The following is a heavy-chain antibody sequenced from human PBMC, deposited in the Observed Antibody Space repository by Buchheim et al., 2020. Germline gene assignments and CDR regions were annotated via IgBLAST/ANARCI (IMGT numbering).Heavy chain of an antibody. CDR1: GFTFDDYT. CDR2: ISWDGGST. J-gene: IGHJ4*02. D-gene: IGHD3-16*02. Sequence: EVQLVESGGVVVQPGGSLRLSCAASGFTFDDYTMHWVRQAPGKGLEWVSLISWDGGSTYYADSVKGRFTISRDNSKNSLYLQMNSLRTEDTALYYCAKVLRQGELSLSYFDYWGQGTL. CDR3: AKVLRQGELSLSYFDY. V-gene: IGHV3-43*01.